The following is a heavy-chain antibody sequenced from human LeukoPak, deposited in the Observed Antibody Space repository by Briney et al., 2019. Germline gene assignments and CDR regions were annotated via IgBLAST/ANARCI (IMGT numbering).Heavy chain of an antibody. Sequence: ASVKVCFKASGYTFTSYDIDWVRQATGPGLEWMGWMDLNSGNTGYAQKFQGRVSMTRNTSISTAYMELSSMRSEDTAVYYCARGAVLYDSSGYYYAGYFDYWGQGTLVTVSS. CDR1: GYTFTSYD. CDR3: ARGAVLYDSSGYYYAGYFDY. D-gene: IGHD3-22*01. J-gene: IGHJ4*02. V-gene: IGHV1-8*01. CDR2: MDLNSGNT.